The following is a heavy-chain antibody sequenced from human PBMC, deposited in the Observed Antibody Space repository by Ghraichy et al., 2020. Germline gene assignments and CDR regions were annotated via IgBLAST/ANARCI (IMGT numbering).Heavy chain of an antibody. CDR3: ARVRGVMFAFDI. J-gene: IGHJ3*02. CDR2: IYSGGST. CDR1: GFTVSSNY. D-gene: IGHD3-10*01. V-gene: IGHV3-53*01. Sequence: GGSLRLTCAASGFTVSSNYMSWVRQAPGKGLEWVSVIYSGGSTYYADSVKGRFTISRDNSKNTLYLQMNSLRAEDTVVYYCARVRGVMFAFDIWGQGTMVTVSS.